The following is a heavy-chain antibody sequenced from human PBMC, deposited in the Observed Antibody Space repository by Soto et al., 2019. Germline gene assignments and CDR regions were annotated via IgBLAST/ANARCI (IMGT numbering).Heavy chain of an antibody. Sequence: QVQLVESGGDLVQRGGSLRLSCAASGYTFSDYYMSWIRQAPGKGLEWISYIDTSSTKIYYADSVKGRFTISRDNANNSLYLDMNSLRDEDTAVYYCASHYDMWSGYLSPVDYWGQGTLVTVSS. D-gene: IGHD3-3*01. CDR1: GYTFSDYY. J-gene: IGHJ4*02. V-gene: IGHV3-11*01. CDR3: ASHYDMWSGYLSPVDY. CDR2: IDTSSTKI.